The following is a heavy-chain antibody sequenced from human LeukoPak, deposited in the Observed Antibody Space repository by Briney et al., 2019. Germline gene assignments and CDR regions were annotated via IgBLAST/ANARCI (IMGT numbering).Heavy chain of an antibody. Sequence: ASAKVSCKGSGYTFTGYYMHWVRQAPGQGLEWMGWINPNSGGTNYAQKFQGRVTMTRDTSISTAYMELSRLRSDDTAVYYCARVFITAAAGRTEYFQHWGQGTLVTVSS. CDR1: GYTFTGYY. CDR3: ARVFITAAAGRTEYFQH. J-gene: IGHJ1*01. CDR2: INPNSGGT. V-gene: IGHV1-2*02. D-gene: IGHD6-13*01.